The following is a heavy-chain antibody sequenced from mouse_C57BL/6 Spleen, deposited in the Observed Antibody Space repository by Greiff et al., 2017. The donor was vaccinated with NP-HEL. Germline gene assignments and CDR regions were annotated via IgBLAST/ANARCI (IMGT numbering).Heavy chain of an antibody. J-gene: IGHJ2*01. CDR1: GFTFSDYG. CDR2: ISSGSSTI. CDR3: ARRDGYLFDY. D-gene: IGHD2-3*01. V-gene: IGHV5-17*01. Sequence: EVKLMESGGGLVKPGGSLKLSCAASGFTFSDYGMHWVRQAPEKGLEWVAYISSGSSTIYYADTVTGRFTISRDNAKNTLFLQMTSLRSEDTAMYYCARRDGYLFDYWGQGTTLTVSS.